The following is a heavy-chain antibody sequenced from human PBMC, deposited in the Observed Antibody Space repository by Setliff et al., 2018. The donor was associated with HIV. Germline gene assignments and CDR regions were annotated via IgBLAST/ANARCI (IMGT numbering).Heavy chain of an antibody. V-gene: IGHV1-2*02. Sequence: ASVKVSCKTSGYIFIRYYIFWVRQAPGQGLEWMGNINPHTGVTKYAEKFQGRVTMTRDTSINTNYMELSRLRSDDTAVYYCARDLRDGFEEWFSTLDDGMDVWGQGTTVTV. D-gene: IGHD3-3*01. CDR1: GYIFIRYY. CDR3: ARDLRDGFEEWFSTLDDGMDV. CDR2: INPHTGVT. J-gene: IGHJ6*02.